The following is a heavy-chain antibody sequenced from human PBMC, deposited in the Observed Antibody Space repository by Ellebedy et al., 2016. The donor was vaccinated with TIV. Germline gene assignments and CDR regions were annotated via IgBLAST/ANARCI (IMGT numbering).Heavy chain of an antibody. CDR2: IYYSGST. Sequence: SETLSLTXAVYGGSFSSYYWGWIRQPPGKGLEWIGSIYYSGSTYYNPSLKSRVTISVDTSKNQFSLKLSSVTAADTAVYYCARVEGATDYFDYWGQGTLVTVSS. J-gene: IGHJ4*02. V-gene: IGHV4-39*07. CDR1: GGSFSSYY. CDR3: ARVEGATDYFDY. D-gene: IGHD1-26*01.